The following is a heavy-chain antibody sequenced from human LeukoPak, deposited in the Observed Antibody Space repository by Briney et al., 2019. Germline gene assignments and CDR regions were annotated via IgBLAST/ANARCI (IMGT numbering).Heavy chain of an antibody. CDR1: GGTFSSYA. D-gene: IGHD2-15*01. V-gene: IGHV1-69*01. Sequence: SVKVSCTASGGTFSSYAISWVRQAPGQGLEWMGGIIPIFGTANYAQKFQGRVTITADESTSTAYMELSSLRSEDTAVYYCARGLLRYCSGGSCPYWYWGQGTLVTVSS. CDR2: IIPIFGTA. J-gene: IGHJ4*02. CDR3: ARGLLRYCSGGSCPYWY.